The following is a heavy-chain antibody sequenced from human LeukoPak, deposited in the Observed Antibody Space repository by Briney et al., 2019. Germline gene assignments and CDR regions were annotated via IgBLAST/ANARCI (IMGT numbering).Heavy chain of an antibody. J-gene: IGHJ4*02. V-gene: IGHV4-61*01. Sequence: SETLSLTCTVSGGSVSSGSYYWSWIRQPPGTGLEWIGYIYYSGSTNYNPSLKSRVTISVDTSKNQFSLMLSSVTAADTAVYYCARGYDSSAYYPFNYWGQGTLVTVSP. CDR1: GGSVSSGSYY. CDR3: ARGYDSSAYYPFNY. CDR2: IYYSGST. D-gene: IGHD3-22*01.